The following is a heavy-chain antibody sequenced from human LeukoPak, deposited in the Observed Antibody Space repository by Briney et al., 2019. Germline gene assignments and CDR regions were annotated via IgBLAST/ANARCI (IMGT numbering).Heavy chain of an antibody. V-gene: IGHV3-11*01. CDR3: ARCYYDSSGYPNDYYYYYGMDV. Sequence: GGSLRLSCAASGFTLSDHYMDWVRQAPGKGLEWVSYISSSGSTIYYADSVKGRFTISRDNAKKSLYLQVNSLRAEDTAVYYCARCYYDSSGYPNDYYYYYGMDVWGQGTTVTVSS. J-gene: IGHJ6*02. D-gene: IGHD3-22*01. CDR1: GFTLSDHY. CDR2: ISSSGSTI.